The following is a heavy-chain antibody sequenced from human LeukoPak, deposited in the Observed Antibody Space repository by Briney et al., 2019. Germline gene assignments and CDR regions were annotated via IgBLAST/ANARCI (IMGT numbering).Heavy chain of an antibody. V-gene: IGHV3-11*04. J-gene: IGHJ3*02. CDR3: ARASSYCSGGSCYRGAFDI. CDR2: ISSSGSTI. CDR1: GFTFSDYY. Sequence: GGSLRLSCAASGFTFSDYYMSWIRQAPGKGLEWVSYISSSGSTIYYADSVKGRFTISRDNAKNSLYLQMNSLRAGDTAVYYCARASSYCSGGSCYRGAFDIWGQGTMVTVSS. D-gene: IGHD2-15*01.